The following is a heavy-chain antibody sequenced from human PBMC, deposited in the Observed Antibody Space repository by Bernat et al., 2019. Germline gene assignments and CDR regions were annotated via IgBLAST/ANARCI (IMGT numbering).Heavy chain of an antibody. D-gene: IGHD6-13*01. J-gene: IGHJ6*02. CDR3: ANRPGYQLGMEV. CDR2: INEDGSEE. CDR1: GFSFSSYW. Sequence: EVQLVESGGGLVQPGGSRRLSCVGSGFSFSSYWMTWVRQPPGKGLEWVACINEDGSEEQYVDSVKGRFTISRDNTKNSLYLQMNSLRVEDTAVYYWANRPGYQLGMEVWGQGTTVTVSS. V-gene: IGHV3-7*01.